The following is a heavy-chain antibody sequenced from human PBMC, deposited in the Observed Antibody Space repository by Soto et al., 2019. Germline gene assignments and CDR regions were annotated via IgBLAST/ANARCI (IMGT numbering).Heavy chain of an antibody. J-gene: IGHJ6*02. V-gene: IGHV6-1*01. D-gene: IGHD3-10*01. CDR1: GDSVSSNSAA. Sequence: SQTLSLTCDISGDSVSSNSAAWNWIRQSPSRGLEWLGRTYYRSKWYNDYAVFVKSRITIKPDTSKNQLSLQLNSVTPEDTAVYYCARVRYASGGSYYFGMGVWGQGTTVTVS. CDR2: TYYRSKWYN. CDR3: ARVRYASGGSYYFGMGV.